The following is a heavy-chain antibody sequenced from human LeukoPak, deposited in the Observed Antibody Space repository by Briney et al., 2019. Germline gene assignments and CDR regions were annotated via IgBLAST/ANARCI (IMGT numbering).Heavy chain of an antibody. J-gene: IGHJ4*02. V-gene: IGHV1-2*02. CDR3: ARDFIVVVPAAIGY. D-gene: IGHD2-2*01. CDR1: GYTFTGYY. Sequence: ASVKVSCKASGYTFTGYYMHWVRQAPGQGLEWMGWINPSSGGTNYAQKFQGGVTMTRDTSISTAYMELSRLRSDDTAVYYCARDFIVVVPAAIGYWGQGTLVTVSS. CDR2: INPSSGGT.